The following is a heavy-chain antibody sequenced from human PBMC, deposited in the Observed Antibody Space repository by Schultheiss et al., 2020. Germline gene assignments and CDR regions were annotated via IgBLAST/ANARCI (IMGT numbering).Heavy chain of an antibody. CDR1: GLTVSNNY. CDR3: ARERGGYYDRSGYLDY. V-gene: IGHV3-66*01. Sequence: GGSLRLSCAASGLTVSNNYMSWVRQAPGKGPEWVSMFHSGGSTSYADSVKGRFTISRDNSKNTLYLQMNSLRAEDTAVYYCARERGGYYDRSGYLDYWGQGTLVTVSS. CDR2: FHSGGST. D-gene: IGHD3-22*01. J-gene: IGHJ4*02.